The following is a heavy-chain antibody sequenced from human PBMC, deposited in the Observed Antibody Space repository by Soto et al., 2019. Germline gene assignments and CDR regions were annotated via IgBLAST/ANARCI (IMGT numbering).Heavy chain of an antibody. CDR3: ARSSARPGYYGMDV. Sequence: GGSLRLSCAVSGFTFSDYYMSWIRQAPGKGLEWVSYINGSGLTVYYADSVKGRITISRDNAKNSLYLQMNSLRAEDTAVYYCARSSARPGYYGMDVWGPGTTVTVSS. V-gene: IGHV3-11*01. J-gene: IGHJ6*02. CDR2: INGSGLTV. D-gene: IGHD3-22*01. CDR1: GFTFSDYY.